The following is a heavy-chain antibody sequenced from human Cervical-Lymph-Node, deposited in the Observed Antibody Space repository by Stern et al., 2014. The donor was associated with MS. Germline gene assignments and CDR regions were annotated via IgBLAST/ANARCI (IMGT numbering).Heavy chain of an antibody. CDR2: IYYSGST. J-gene: IGHJ3*02. CDR3: ARADAFDI. V-gene: IGHV4-59*01. CDR1: GGSISSYY. Sequence: QLQLQESGPGLVKPSETLSLTCTVSGGSISSYYWSWIRQPPGKGLEWIGYIYYSGSTNYNPSLKSRVTISVDPSKNQFSLKLRSVPAADTAVYSCARADAFDIGGQGKMVPVSS.